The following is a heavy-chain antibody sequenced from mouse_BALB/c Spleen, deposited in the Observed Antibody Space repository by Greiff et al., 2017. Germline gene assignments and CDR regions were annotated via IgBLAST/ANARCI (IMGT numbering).Heavy chain of an antibody. J-gene: IGHJ1*01. CDR1: GYSITSDYA. D-gene: IGHD2-1*01. CDR3: ATYGKGWYFDV. CDR2: ISYSGST. Sequence: EVQRVESGPGLVKPSQSLSLTCTVTGYSITSDYAWNWIRQFPGNKLEWMGYISYSGSTSYNPSLKSRISITRDTSKNQFFLQLNSVTTEDTATYYCATYGKGWYFDVWGAGTTVTVSS. V-gene: IGHV3-2*02.